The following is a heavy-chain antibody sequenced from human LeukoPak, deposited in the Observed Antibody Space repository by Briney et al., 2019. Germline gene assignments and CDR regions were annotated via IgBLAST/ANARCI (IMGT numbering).Heavy chain of an antibody. CDR3: ARLPRRYDFWMTDV. V-gene: IGHV4-39*01. CDR2: IYYSGST. J-gene: IGHJ6*04. Sequence: SETLSLTCTVSGGSISSSSYYWGWIRQPPGKGLEWIGSIYYSGSTYYNPSLKSRVTISVDTSKNQFSLKLSSVTAADTAVYYCARLPRRYDFWMTDVWGKGTTVTVSS. D-gene: IGHD3-3*01. CDR1: GGSISSSSYY.